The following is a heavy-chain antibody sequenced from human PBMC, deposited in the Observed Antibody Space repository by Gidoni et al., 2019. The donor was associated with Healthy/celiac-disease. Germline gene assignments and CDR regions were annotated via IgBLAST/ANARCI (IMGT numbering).Heavy chain of an antibody. Sequence: QVQLVQSGAEVKKPGSSVKVSCKASGGTFSSYAISWERQAPGQGLEWMGGIIAICGTANYAQKFQGRVTITADESTSTAYMELSSLRSEDTAVYYCASPLVVAATPRFSYYYGMDVWGQGTTVTVSS. CDR2: IIAICGTA. CDR3: ASPLVVAATPRFSYYYGMDV. CDR1: GGTFSSYA. V-gene: IGHV1-69*01. J-gene: IGHJ6*02. D-gene: IGHD2-15*01.